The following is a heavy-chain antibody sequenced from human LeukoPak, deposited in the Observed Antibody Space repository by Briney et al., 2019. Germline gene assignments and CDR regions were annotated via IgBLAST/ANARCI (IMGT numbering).Heavy chain of an antibody. Sequence: GASVKVSCKASGYTFTGYYMHWVRQAPGQGLEWMGWINPNSGGTNYAQKFQGRVTMTRDTSISTAYMELSRLRSDDTAVYYCASTNPLRFLASAAVPYYYGMDVWGQGTTVTVSS. CDR3: ASTNPLRFLASAAVPYYYGMDV. CDR1: GYTFTGYY. V-gene: IGHV1-2*02. D-gene: IGHD3-3*01. CDR2: INPNSGGT. J-gene: IGHJ6*02.